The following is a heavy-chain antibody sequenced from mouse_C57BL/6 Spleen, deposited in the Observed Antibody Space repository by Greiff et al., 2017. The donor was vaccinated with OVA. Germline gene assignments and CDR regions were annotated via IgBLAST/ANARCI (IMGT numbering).Heavy chain of an antibody. CDR3: ARERAQATPDY. CDR1: GYTFTSYD. Sequence: VKVVESGPELVKPGASVKLSCKASGYTFTSYDINWVKQRPGQGLEWIGWIYPRDGSTKYNEKFKGKATLTVDTSSSTAYMELHSLTSEDSAVYFCARERAQATPDYWGQGTTLTVSS. V-gene: IGHV1-85*01. J-gene: IGHJ2*01. D-gene: IGHD3-2*02. CDR2: IYPRDGST.